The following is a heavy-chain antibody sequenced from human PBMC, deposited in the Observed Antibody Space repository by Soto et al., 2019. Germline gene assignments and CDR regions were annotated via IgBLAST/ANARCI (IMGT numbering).Heavy chain of an antibody. CDR2: IYHSGST. V-gene: IGHV4-38-2*02. CDR3: ARDTDINAFDI. Sequence: PSETLSLTCAVSGYSISSGYYWGWIRQPPGKGLEWIGSIYHSGSTYYNPSLKSRVTISVDTSKNQFSLKLSSVTAADTAVYYCARDTDINAFDIWGQGTMVTVS. D-gene: IGHD2-8*02. J-gene: IGHJ3*02. CDR1: GYSISSGYY.